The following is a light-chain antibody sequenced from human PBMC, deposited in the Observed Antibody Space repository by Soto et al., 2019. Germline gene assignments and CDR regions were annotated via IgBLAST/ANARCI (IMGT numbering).Light chain of an antibody. CDR3: QQYGASPPRT. J-gene: IGKJ5*01. CDR2: GAS. V-gene: IGKV3-20*01. Sequence: EIVLTQSPGTLSLSPGERATLSCRASQSVSSSYLAWYQQKPGQAPRLLINGASSIATGIPDRYSGSGSGTDSTPTISRLEPEDFAVYYCQQYGASPPRTFGQGTRLEIK. CDR1: QSVSSSY.